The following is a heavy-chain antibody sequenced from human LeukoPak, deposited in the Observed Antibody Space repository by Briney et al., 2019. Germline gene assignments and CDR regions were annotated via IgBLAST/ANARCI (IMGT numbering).Heavy chain of an antibody. V-gene: IGHV3-33*01. CDR1: GFSFGTYS. D-gene: IGHD2-8*01. Sequence: GGSLRLSCIASGFSFGTYSMHWARQVPGKGLEWVAVIWYDGSNEDYADSVKGRFTISRDNSKNTLYLQMNSLRAEDTAVYYCAREMAVWGQGALDTVSS. CDR2: IWYDGSNE. CDR3: AREMAV. J-gene: IGHJ4*02.